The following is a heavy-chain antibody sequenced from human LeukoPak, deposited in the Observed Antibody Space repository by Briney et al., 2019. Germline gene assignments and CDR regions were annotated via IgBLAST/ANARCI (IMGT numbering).Heavy chain of an antibody. V-gene: IGHV3-48*04. CDR1: GFTFSSYS. J-gene: IGHJ3*02. Sequence: TGGSLRLSCAASGFTFSSYSMNWVRQAPGKGLEWVSYISSSSSTIYYADSVKGRFTISRDNAKNSLYLQMNSLRAEDTAVYYCARKKGRYDSSAFDIWGQGTMVTVSS. CDR2: ISSSSSTI. D-gene: IGHD3-22*01. CDR3: ARKKGRYDSSAFDI.